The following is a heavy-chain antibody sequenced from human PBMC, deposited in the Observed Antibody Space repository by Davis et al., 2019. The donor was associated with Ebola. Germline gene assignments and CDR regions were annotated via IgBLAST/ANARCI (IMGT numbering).Heavy chain of an antibody. CDR2: TYYNSKWYN. Sequence: HSQTLSLTCAISGDSVSSGGWNWIRQSPSRGLEWLGRTYYNSKWYNDYAASVKSRITINPDTSKNQFSLQLNSVTPEDTAVYYCARYTWNNRVFDPWGQGTLVTVSS. V-gene: IGHV6-1*01. J-gene: IGHJ5*02. D-gene: IGHD1/OR15-1a*01. CDR3: ARYTWNNRVFDP. CDR1: GDSVSSGG.